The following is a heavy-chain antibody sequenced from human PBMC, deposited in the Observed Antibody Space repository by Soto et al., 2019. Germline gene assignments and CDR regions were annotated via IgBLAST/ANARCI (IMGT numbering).Heavy chain of an antibody. CDR2: IWYDGSNK. CDR3: ARDRKYSSSSAVNWLDP. Sequence: GGSLRLSCAASGFTFSSYAMHWVRQAPGKGLEWVAVIWYDGSNKYYADSVKGRFTISRDNSKNTLYLQMNSLRAEDTAVYYCARDRKYSSSSAVNWLDPWGQGTLVTVSS. V-gene: IGHV3-33*01. CDR1: GFTFSSYA. J-gene: IGHJ5*02. D-gene: IGHD6-6*01.